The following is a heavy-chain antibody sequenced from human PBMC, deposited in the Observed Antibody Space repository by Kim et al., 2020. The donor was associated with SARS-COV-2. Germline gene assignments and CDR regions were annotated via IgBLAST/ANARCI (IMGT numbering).Heavy chain of an antibody. Sequence: GGSLRLSCAASGFTFSSYSMNWVRQAPGKGLEWVSSISISSSYIYYADSVKGRFTISRDNAKNSLYLQMNSLRSEDTAVYYCAREWNHCSSTSCYLGDY. CDR3: AREWNHCSSTSCYLGDY. V-gene: IGHV3-21*01. D-gene: IGHD2-2*01. J-gene: IGHJ4*01. CDR1: GFTFSSYS. CDR2: ISISSSYI.